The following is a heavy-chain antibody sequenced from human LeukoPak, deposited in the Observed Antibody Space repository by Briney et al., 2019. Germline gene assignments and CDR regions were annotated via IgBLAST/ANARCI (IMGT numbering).Heavy chain of an antibody. V-gene: IGHV1-18*01. D-gene: IGHD3-3*01. J-gene: IGHJ4*02. CDR1: GYTFTNYG. Sequence: GASVKVSCKASGYTFTNYGVSWVRQAPGQGLEYVGWISAYNGNTNYAQKLQGRVTMTTDTSTSTAYMELRSLTSDDTAVYYCARDRSGYPPRIDYWGQGTLVTVSS. CDR3: ARDRSGYPPRIDY. CDR2: ISAYNGNT.